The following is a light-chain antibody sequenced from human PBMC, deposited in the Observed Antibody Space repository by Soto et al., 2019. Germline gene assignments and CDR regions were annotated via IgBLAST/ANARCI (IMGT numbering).Light chain of an antibody. CDR2: GIS. V-gene: IGKV3-20*01. Sequence: EIVLTQSPGILSLSPGERVTLSCRASQSIGGNYLAWYQQKPGQAPRPLIYGISIRATGVPDRFSGSGSGTDFTLTIARLEPEDFAVYYCQEYGHSPFTFGPGTTVDVK. CDR3: QEYGHSPFT. CDR1: QSIGGNY. J-gene: IGKJ3*01.